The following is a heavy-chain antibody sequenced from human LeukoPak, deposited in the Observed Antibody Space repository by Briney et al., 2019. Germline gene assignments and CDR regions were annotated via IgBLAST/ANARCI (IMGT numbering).Heavy chain of an antibody. V-gene: IGHV4-30-4*01. CDR1: GGSISSGDYY. Sequence: SETLSLTCTVSGGSISSGDYYWSWIRQPPGKGLEWIVYIYYSGSTYYNPSLKSRVTISVDTSKNQFSLKLSSVTAADTAVYYCARVGEYYDSSGYPHYYFDYWGQGTLVTVSS. CDR3: ARVGEYYDSSGYPHYYFDY. D-gene: IGHD3-22*01. CDR2: IYYSGST. J-gene: IGHJ4*02.